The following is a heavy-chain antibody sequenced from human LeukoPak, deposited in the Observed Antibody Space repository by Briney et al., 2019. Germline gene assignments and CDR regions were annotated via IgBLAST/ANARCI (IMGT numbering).Heavy chain of an antibody. D-gene: IGHD1-1*01. CDR1: GGSISSYS. CDR3: AIAPGYADSPFDS. Sequence: SETLSLTCTVSGGSISSYSWSWIRQPPGKGLEWIGCRYDGGRDLYNPSLKSRVTISVDTSKNQFSLKLSSVSAADTAVYYWAIAPGYADSPFDSWGHGTLVTASS. V-gene: IGHV4-59*12. J-gene: IGHJ4*01. CDR2: RYDGGRD.